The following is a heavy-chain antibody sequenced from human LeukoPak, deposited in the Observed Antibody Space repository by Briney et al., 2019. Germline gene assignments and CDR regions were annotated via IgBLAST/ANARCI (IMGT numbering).Heavy chain of an antibody. D-gene: IGHD3-10*01. CDR1: GYTFTGYY. Sequence: GASVKVSCKASGYTFTGYYMHWVRQAPGQGLEWMGRINPNSGGTNYAQKFQGRVTMTRDTSISTAYMGLSRLRSDDTAVYYCARGGPGGSGSYYNIDYWGQGTLVTVSS. CDR2: INPNSGGT. V-gene: IGHV1-2*06. CDR3: ARGGPGGSGSYYNIDY. J-gene: IGHJ4*02.